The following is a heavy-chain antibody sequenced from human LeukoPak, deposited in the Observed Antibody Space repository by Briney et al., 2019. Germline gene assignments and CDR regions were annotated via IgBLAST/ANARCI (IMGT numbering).Heavy chain of an antibody. CDR3: AREVTVTTLFWFDP. Sequence: SETLSLTCTVSGGSISSGGYNWSWIRQPAGKGLEWIVRIYTSGSTNYNPSLKSRATISVDTSKNQFSLKLSSVTAADTAVYYCAREVTVTTLFWFDPWGQGTLVTVSS. CDR2: IYTSGST. V-gene: IGHV4-61*02. D-gene: IGHD4-17*01. CDR1: GGSISSGGYN. J-gene: IGHJ5*02.